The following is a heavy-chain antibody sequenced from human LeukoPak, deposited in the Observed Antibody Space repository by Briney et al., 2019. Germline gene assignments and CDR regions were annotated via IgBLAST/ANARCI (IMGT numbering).Heavy chain of an antibody. CDR2: IHYSEGT. CDR1: GGSVTSSGYY. Sequence: PSETLSLTCTVSGGSVTSSGYYWDWIRQTPGKGLEWIGNIHYSEGTSYNPSLRSRVTMSVDTSKNQFSLRLTSVTAADTAVYYCARGTVGDYPAGGSFDYWGQGTLVTVSS. V-gene: IGHV4-39*01. D-gene: IGHD4-17*01. CDR3: ARGTVGDYPAGGSFDY. J-gene: IGHJ4*02.